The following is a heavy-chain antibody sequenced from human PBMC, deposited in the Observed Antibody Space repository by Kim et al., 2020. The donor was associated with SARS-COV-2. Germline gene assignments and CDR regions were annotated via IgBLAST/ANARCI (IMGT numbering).Heavy chain of an antibody. CDR3: ARHIRLFHFDP. J-gene: IGHJ5*02. CDR1: GASIFGSAYY. V-gene: IGHV4-39*01. Sequence: SETLSLTCSVTGASIFGSAYYWGWIRQPPGKGLEWIGSIFYTGDTFYNPSLKSRVTISVDTSKSHLSLNLTSVTAADTAVYYCARHIRLFHFDPWGQGILVTVSS. CDR2: IFYTGDT. D-gene: IGHD3-22*01.